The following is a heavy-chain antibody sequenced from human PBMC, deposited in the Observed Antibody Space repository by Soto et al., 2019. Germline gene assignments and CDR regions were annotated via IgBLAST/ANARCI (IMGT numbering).Heavy chain of an antibody. CDR3: ARVAYDSSGYYYYYFDY. J-gene: IGHJ4*02. Sequence: SETLSLTCAVSGGSISSSNWWSWVRQPPGKGLEWIGEIYHSGSTNYNPSLKSRVTISVDRSKNQFSLKPSSVTAADTAVYYCARVAYDSSGYYYYYFDYWGQGTLVTVSS. CDR2: IYHSGST. V-gene: IGHV4-4*02. D-gene: IGHD3-22*01. CDR1: GGSISSSNW.